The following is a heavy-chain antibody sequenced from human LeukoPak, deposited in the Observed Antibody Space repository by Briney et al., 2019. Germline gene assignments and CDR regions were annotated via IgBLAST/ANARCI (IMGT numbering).Heavy chain of an antibody. Sequence: GGSLRLSCAASGFTFSSYAMSWVRQAPGKGLGWVSAISGSGCSTYYADSAQGRFPISRDNSKNTLYLQMNSLRAEDTAVYYCAKDLYYYGSGSYSPVDYWGQGTLVTVSS. CDR2: ISGSGCST. J-gene: IGHJ4*02. CDR1: GFTFSSYA. V-gene: IGHV3-23*01. D-gene: IGHD3-10*01. CDR3: AKDLYYYGSGSYSPVDY.